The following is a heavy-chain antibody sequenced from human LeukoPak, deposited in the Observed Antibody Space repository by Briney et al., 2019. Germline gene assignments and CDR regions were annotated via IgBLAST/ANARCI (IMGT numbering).Heavy chain of an antibody. D-gene: IGHD3-3*01. CDR2: ISTSGNT. V-gene: IGHV4-4*07. CDR3: ARDSRYYDFWSGYLDY. CDR1: GGFISNYY. Sequence: SETLSLTCSVSGGFISNYYWSWIRRPAGKGLEWIGRISTSGNTNYNPSLKSRVTMSVDTSKNQFFLNLNSVTAADTAVYYCARDSRYYDFWSGYLDYWGQGTLVTVSS. J-gene: IGHJ4*02.